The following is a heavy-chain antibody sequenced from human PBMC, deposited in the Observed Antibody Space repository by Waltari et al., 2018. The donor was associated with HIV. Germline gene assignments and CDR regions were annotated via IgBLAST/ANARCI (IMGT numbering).Heavy chain of an antibody. CDR1: GVAFSSAR. D-gene: IGHD3-22*01. J-gene: IGHJ4*01. CDR2: ISSSNDYI. V-gene: IGHV3-21*02. Sequence: EVQLVESGGGLVKPGGSLRLSCAASGVAFSSARMNWVRQAPGKGLEWVSSISSSNDYIYYADSLKGRFTISRDIAKKSLYLQMNSLRVEDTAVYYCASSPTYYYDNSGYFFDFWGHGTLVTVSS. CDR3: ASSPTYYYDNSGYFFDF.